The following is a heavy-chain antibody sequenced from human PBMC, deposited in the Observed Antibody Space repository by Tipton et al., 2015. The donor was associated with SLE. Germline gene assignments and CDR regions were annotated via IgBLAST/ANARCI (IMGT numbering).Heavy chain of an antibody. CDR3: PIYYHDSTGLHWFDP. D-gene: IGHD3-22*01. CDR1: GGSISSGGSY. CDR2: TYYSGSP. V-gene: IGHV4-31*03. J-gene: IGHJ5*02. Sequence: TLSLTCNVSGGSISSGGSYWSWIRQHPGKGLEWIGYTYYSGSPYYDPSLKSRVTISLDMSKNQFSLRLSSVTAADTAVYYCPIYYHDSTGLHWFDPWGQGTLVTVSS.